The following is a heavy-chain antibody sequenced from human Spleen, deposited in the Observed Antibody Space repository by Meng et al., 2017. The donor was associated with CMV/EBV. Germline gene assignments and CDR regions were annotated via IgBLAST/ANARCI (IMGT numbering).Heavy chain of an antibody. Sequence: ASVKVSCKASGYTFISYGINWVRQAPGQGLEWMGWINPNSGGTNHAQKFQGRVTMTRDTSISTAYMELSRLRSDDTAVYYCARDFSAGWFDPWGQGTLVTVSS. D-gene: IGHD3-10*01. CDR2: INPNSGGT. CDR1: GYTFISYG. J-gene: IGHJ5*02. CDR3: ARDFSAGWFDP. V-gene: IGHV1-2*02.